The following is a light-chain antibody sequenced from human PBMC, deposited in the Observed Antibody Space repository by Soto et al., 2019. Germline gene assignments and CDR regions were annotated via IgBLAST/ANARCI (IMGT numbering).Light chain of an antibody. CDR2: KAY. J-gene: IGKJ2*01. Sequence: DIQMTQSPSTLSASVGDRVTITCRASQSVSTWLAWYQQKPGKVPKLLIYKAYSLESGVPSRFSGSGSGTDFTLTISSLEPEDFAVYYCQQRSNWPPYTFGQGTKLEIK. CDR1: QSVSTW. CDR3: QQRSNWPPYT. V-gene: IGKV1-5*03.